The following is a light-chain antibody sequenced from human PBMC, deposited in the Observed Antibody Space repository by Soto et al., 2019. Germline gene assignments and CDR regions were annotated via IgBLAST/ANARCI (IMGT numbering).Light chain of an antibody. V-gene: IGKV3-20*01. Sequence: EIVLTQSPGTLSLSPGERATLSCRASHSVSSSYLAWYQQNPGQAPRLLIYGASSRATGIPDRFSGSGSGTDFTLTISRLEPEDFAVYYCQQYGSSPPYTFGQGTKLEIE. CDR2: GAS. CDR3: QQYGSSPPYT. CDR1: HSVSSSY. J-gene: IGKJ2*01.